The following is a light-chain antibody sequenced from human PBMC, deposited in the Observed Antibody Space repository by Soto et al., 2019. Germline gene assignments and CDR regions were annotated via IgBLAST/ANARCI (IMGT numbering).Light chain of an antibody. CDR2: DSS. Sequence: EIVLTQSPATLSLSPGERATLSCRASQSLSSNFLAWYQQKPGQPPRLLIYDSSTRATGFPDRFSGSGSGTDFTLTIIRLEPEDFAVYYCQQYGSSTITFGQGTRLENK. J-gene: IGKJ5*01. V-gene: IGKV3-20*01. CDR3: QQYGSSTIT. CDR1: QSLSSNF.